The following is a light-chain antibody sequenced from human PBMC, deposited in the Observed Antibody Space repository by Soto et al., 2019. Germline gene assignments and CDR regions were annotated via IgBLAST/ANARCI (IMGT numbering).Light chain of an antibody. V-gene: IGKV3-15*01. J-gene: IGKJ2*01. Sequence: EIGMTQSPATLSVAPGARVTLSCRASESLSTYLAWYQQKPGQAPRLLIYGASTKATGIPARFSGSGSATDFTLTISSLQSEDFAVYYCQSYNDWPFTFGQGTKLELK. CDR1: ESLSTY. CDR2: GAS. CDR3: QSYNDWPFT.